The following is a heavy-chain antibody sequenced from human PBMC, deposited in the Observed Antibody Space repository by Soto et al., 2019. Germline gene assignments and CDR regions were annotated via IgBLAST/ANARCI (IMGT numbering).Heavy chain of an antibody. CDR1: GLTLSDLY. V-gene: IGHV3-72*01. Sequence: EVQLVESGGGLVQPGGSLRLSCAGSGLTLSDLYIDWVRQAPGTGLEWVGRSRDKPQGYSTAYAASVKGRYTTSRDESNNSAYLQTNSLTTEDTAVYYCVRATYFSDSSGYTRSLDYWGQGTLVTVSS. D-gene: IGHD3-22*01. CDR2: SRDKPQGYST. J-gene: IGHJ4*02. CDR3: VRATYFSDSSGYTRSLDY.